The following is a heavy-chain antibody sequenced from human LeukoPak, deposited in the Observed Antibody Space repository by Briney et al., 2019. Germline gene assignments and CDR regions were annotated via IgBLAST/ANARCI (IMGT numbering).Heavy chain of an antibody. Sequence: SETLSLTCAVYGGSFSGYYWSWIRQPPGKGLEWIGEINHSGSTNYNPSLKSRVTISVDTSKNQFSLKLSSVTAADTAVYYCARGMYCDFWSGFSFDYWGQGTLVTVSS. CDR1: GGSFSGYY. J-gene: IGHJ4*02. CDR2: INHSGST. V-gene: IGHV4-34*01. D-gene: IGHD3-3*01. CDR3: ARGMYCDFWSGFSFDY.